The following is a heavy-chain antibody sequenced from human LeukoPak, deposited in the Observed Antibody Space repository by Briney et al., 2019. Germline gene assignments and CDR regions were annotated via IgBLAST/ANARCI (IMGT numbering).Heavy chain of an antibody. CDR3: ARDFGSSHIPDAFDI. CDR2: ISSSSSYT. D-gene: IGHD3-3*01. Sequence: GGSLRLSCAASGFTFSDYYMSWIRQAPGKGLEWVSYISSSSSYTNYADSAKGRFTISRDNAKNSLYLQMNSLRAEDTAVYYCARDFGSSHIPDAFDIWGQGTMVTVSS. V-gene: IGHV3-11*06. CDR1: GFTFSDYY. J-gene: IGHJ3*02.